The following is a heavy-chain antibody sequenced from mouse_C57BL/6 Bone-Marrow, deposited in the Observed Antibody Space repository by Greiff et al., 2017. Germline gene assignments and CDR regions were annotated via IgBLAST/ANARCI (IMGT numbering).Heavy chain of an antibody. CDR3: ARDRRLRWGYAMDY. V-gene: IGHV5-4*01. CDR1: GFTFSSYA. Sequence: DVQLVESGGGLVKPGGSLKLSCAASGFTFSSYAMSWVRQTPEKRLEWVATISAGGSYTYYPDNVKGRFTISRDNAKNNLYLQMSHLKSEDTAMYYCARDRRLRWGYAMDYWGQGTSVTVSS. J-gene: IGHJ4*01. CDR2: ISAGGSYT. D-gene: IGHD2-4*01.